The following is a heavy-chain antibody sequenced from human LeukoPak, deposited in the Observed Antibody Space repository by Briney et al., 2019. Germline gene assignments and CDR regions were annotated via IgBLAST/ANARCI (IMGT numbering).Heavy chain of an antibody. J-gene: IGHJ5*02. D-gene: IGHD1-26*01. V-gene: IGHV3-30*02. CDR2: IWYDGSNK. CDR3: AKDQRGAGGDWFDP. CDR1: GFTFSSYG. Sequence: GGSLRLSCAASGFTFSSYGMHWVRQAPGKGLEWVAVIWYDGSNKYYADSVKGRFTISRDNSKNTLYLQMNSLRAEDTAVYYCAKDQRGAGGDWFDPWGQGTLVTVSP.